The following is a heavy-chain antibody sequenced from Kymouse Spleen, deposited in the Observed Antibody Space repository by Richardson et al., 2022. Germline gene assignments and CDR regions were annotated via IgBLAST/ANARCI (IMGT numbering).Heavy chain of an antibody. CDR3: ARSMVRGVIRGYYYYGMDV. V-gene: IGHV1-3*01. CDR1: GYTFTSYA. J-gene: IGHJ6*02. Sequence: QVQLVQSGAEVKKPGASVKVSCKASGYTFTSYAMHWVRQAPGQRLEWMGWINAGNGNTKYSQKFQGRVTITRDTSASTAYMELSSLRSEDTAVYYCARSMVRGVIRGYYYYGMDVWGQGTTVTVSS. D-gene: IGHD3-10*01. CDR2: INAGNGNT.